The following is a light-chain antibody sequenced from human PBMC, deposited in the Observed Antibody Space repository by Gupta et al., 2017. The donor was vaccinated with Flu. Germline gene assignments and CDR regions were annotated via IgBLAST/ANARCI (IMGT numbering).Light chain of an antibody. Sequence: QSVLTQPPSASVTPGQRVTISCSGSNSNIGRNTADWYQQLPGTAPKLLMYSNDHRPQGVPDRFSGSKYATSASLAISGLQAEDEGDYYCAAWDAGLNGHVFGTGTKVTVL. J-gene: IGLJ1*01. V-gene: IGLV1-44*01. CDR3: AAWDAGLNGHV. CDR2: SND. CDR1: NSNIGRNT.